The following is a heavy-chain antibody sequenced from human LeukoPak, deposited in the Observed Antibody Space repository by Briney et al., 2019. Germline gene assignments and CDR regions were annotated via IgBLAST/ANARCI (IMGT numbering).Heavy chain of an antibody. CDR1: GGSISSNSYY. D-gene: IGHD3-3*01. J-gene: IGHJ6*02. CDR2: IHYSGST. Sequence: KPSETLSLTCTVPGGSISSNSYYWAWIRQPPGKGLEWIGSIHYSGSTYYNPSLKSRVTISVDTSKNQFSLRLSSVTAADTAVYYCARDSITTFGVAMDVWGQGTTVTVSS. V-gene: IGHV4-39*02. CDR3: ARDSITTFGVAMDV.